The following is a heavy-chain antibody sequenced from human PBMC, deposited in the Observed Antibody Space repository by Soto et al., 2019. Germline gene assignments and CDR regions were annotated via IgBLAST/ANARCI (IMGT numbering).Heavy chain of an antibody. Sequence: SVKVSCKASGGTFSSYAISWVRQAPGQGLEWMGGIIPIFGTANYAQKFQGRVTITADESTSTAYMELRSLRSEDTAVYYCARGEVDTAMVFGYYYYGMDVWGQGTTFTVSS. V-gene: IGHV1-69*13. CDR1: GGTFSSYA. CDR3: ARGEVDTAMVFGYYYYGMDV. D-gene: IGHD5-18*01. CDR2: IIPIFGTA. J-gene: IGHJ6*02.